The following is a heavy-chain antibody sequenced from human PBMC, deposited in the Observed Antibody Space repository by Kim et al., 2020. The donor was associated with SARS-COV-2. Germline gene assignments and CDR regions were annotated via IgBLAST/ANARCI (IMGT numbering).Heavy chain of an antibody. V-gene: IGHV3-30-3*01. CDR3: ATAVGGSYFDY. Sequence: GGSLRLSCAASGFTFSRYAMHWVRQAPGKGLDWVAFLSYDGSNKDYADSVKGRFTISRDNSKNTVYLQMYSLRDDDTALYYCATAVGGSYFDYWGQGTLV. CDR2: LSYDGSNK. D-gene: IGHD1-26*01. CDR1: GFTFSRYA. J-gene: IGHJ4*02.